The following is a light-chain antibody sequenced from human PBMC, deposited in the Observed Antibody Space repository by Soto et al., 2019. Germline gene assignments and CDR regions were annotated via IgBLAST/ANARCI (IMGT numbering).Light chain of an antibody. CDR1: QGISSW. CDR3: QQADNFPLT. CDR2: AAS. J-gene: IGKJ4*01. V-gene: IGKV1-12*01. Sequence: DIQMTQSPSSVSASVGDRVTITCRASQGISSWVAWYQQKPGKAPNLLIYAASSLQSGVPSRFSGSGSGTEFTLTISRLQPEDFATYYCQQADNFPLTFGGGTKVEIK.